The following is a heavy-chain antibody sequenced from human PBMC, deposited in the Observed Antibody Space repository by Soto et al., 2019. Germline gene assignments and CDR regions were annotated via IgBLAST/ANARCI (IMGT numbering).Heavy chain of an antibody. D-gene: IGHD6-19*01. CDR2: IYYSGST. Sequence: SETLSLTCSVSGGSISSGSYYWGWIRQPPGKGLEWIGSIYYSGSTYYNPSLKSRVTISVDTSKNQFSLKLRYVTAADTAVYHCARPSVAGTSDAFDIWGQGTMVTVSS. CDR1: GGSISSGSYY. J-gene: IGHJ3*02. V-gene: IGHV4-39*01. CDR3: ARPSVAGTSDAFDI.